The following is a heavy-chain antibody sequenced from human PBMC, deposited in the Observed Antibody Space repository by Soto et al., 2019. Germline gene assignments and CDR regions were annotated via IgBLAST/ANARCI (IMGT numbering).Heavy chain of an antibody. D-gene: IGHD1-26*01. Sequence: GGSLRLSCAASGFTFSSYSMNWVRQAPGKGLEWVSSISSSSSYIYYADSVKGRFTISRDNAKNSLYLQMNSLGAEDTAVYYCARESPFLVGATRRGFDPWGQGTLVTVSS. CDR2: ISSSSSYI. CDR3: ARESPFLVGATRRGFDP. J-gene: IGHJ5*02. V-gene: IGHV3-21*01. CDR1: GFTFSSYS.